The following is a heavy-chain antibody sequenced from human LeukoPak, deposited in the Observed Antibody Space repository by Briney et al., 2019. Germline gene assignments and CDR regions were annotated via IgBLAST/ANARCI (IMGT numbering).Heavy chain of an antibody. CDR3: AKEAMVFRAFDI. J-gene: IGHJ3*02. V-gene: IGHV3-33*06. CDR1: AFTLSSNG. D-gene: IGHD5-18*01. Sequence: GGSLRLSCPAYAFTLSSNGMHWVRQAPGKGLEWVAAIWYDGSNKYYADSVKGRFTISRDNSKSTLYLQMNSLRAEDTAVYYCAKEAMVFRAFDIWGQGTMVTVSS. CDR2: IWYDGSNK.